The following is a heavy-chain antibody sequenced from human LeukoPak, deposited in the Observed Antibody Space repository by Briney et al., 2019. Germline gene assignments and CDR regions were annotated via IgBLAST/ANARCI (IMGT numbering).Heavy chain of an antibody. CDR3: ARAPPRLDGYILYY. V-gene: IGHV1-18*01. D-gene: IGHD5-24*01. Sequence: ASVKVSCKASGYTXTSYGISWVRQAPGQGLEWMGWISAYNGNTNYAQKLQGRVTMTTDTSTSTAYMELSSLRSEDTAVYYCARAPPRLDGYILYYWGQGTLVTVSS. CDR2: ISAYNGNT. J-gene: IGHJ4*02. CDR1: GYTXTSYG.